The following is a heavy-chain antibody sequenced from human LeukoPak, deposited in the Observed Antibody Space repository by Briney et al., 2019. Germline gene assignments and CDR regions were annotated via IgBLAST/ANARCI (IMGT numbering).Heavy chain of an antibody. CDR3: ARASDSSGYYYEDY. D-gene: IGHD3-22*01. CDR2: IYYSGST. V-gene: IGHV4-59*01. CDR1: GGSISSYY. Sequence: SETLSLTCTVSGGSISSYYWSWIRQPPGKGLEWIRYIYYSGSTNYNPSLKSRVTISVDTSKNQFSLKLSSVTAADTAVYYCARASDSSGYYYEDYWGQGTLVTVSS. J-gene: IGHJ4*02.